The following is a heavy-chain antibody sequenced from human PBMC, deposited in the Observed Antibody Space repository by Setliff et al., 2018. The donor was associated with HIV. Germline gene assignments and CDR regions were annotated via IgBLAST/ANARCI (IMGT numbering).Heavy chain of an antibody. CDR3: ARQKTVTTYFDY. D-gene: IGHD4-17*01. J-gene: IGHJ4*02. Sequence: SETLSLTCTVSGGSVSSSSSYWGWIRQPPGKGLEWIGNVCYSRSSYYNPSLKSRVTISVDTSKNQFSLKLSSVTAADTAVYYCARQKTVTTYFDYWGQGTLVTVSS. V-gene: IGHV4-39*01. CDR1: GGSVSSSSSY. CDR2: VCYSRSS.